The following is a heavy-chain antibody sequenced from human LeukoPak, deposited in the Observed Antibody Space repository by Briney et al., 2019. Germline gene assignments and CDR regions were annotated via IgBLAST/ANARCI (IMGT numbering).Heavy chain of an antibody. CDR1: GFTCSGSG. CDR3: TSPDYGDY. Sequence: GGSLRLSCAASGFTCSGSGMHWVRQASGKGLEWVGRIRSKANSYATAYAASVKGRFTISRDDSKNTAYLQMNSLKTEDTGVYYCTSPDYGDYWGQGTLVTVSS. J-gene: IGHJ4*02. V-gene: IGHV3-73*01. CDR2: IRSKANSYAT.